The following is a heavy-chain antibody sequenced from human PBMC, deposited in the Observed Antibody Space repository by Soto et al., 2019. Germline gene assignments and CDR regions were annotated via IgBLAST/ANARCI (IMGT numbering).Heavy chain of an antibody. Sequence: EVQLVESGGGLVKPGGSLRLSCAASGFTFSNAWMNWVRQAPGKGLEWVGRIKSKTDGGTTDYAAPVKGIFTISRDDSKHTLYLQMNSMKPEDTAVYYCERGYSGYDYYNWFYPWGQGSKVTVSS. CDR3: ERGYSGYDYYNWFYP. J-gene: IGHJ5*02. V-gene: IGHV3-15*07. CDR2: IKSKTDGGTT. D-gene: IGHD5-12*01. CDR1: GFTFSNAW.